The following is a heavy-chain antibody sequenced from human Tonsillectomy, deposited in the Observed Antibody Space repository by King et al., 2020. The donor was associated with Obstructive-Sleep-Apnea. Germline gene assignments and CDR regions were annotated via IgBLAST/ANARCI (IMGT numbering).Heavy chain of an antibody. CDR1: GFTFSNYA. CDR3: ARDGLAGSSYFYYGLDV. Sequence: VQLVESGGGVVQPGRSLRLSCAVSGFTFSNYAMHWVRQAPGKGLEWVAIISSDGRDKYYVDSVKGRFTISRDNSKNTLYLQMSSLRPEDTAVYYCARDGLAGSSYFYYGLDVWGLGTTVTVSS. J-gene: IGHJ6*02. D-gene: IGHD6-19*01. V-gene: IGHV3-30*04. CDR2: ISSDGRDK.